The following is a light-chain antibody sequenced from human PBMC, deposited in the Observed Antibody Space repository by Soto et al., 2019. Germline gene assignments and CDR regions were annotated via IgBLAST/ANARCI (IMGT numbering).Light chain of an antibody. J-gene: IGLJ1*01. V-gene: IGLV2-14*01. Sequence: QSALTQPASVSGSPGQSITISCTGTSSDIGNYNYVSWYQQHPGKAPKLMISEVSNRPSGVSNRFSGSKSGNTASLTISGLQAEVEAAYYCSSYTTGSTLYVFGSGTKLTVL. CDR1: SSDIGNYNY. CDR2: EVS. CDR3: SSYTTGSTLYV.